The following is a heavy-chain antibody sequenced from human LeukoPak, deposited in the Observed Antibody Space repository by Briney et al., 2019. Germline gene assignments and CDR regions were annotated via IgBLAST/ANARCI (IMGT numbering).Heavy chain of an antibody. CDR1: GFTFSSYA. CDR2: ISGSAGST. Sequence: GGSLRLSCAASGFTFSSYAMSWVRQAPGKGLEWVSAISGSAGSTYYADSVKGRFTISRDNSKNTLYLQMNSLRAEDTAVYYCAKLSMNHIAAAGYGYFQHWGQGTLVTVSS. J-gene: IGHJ1*01. V-gene: IGHV3-23*01. CDR3: AKLSMNHIAAAGYGYFQH. D-gene: IGHD6-13*01.